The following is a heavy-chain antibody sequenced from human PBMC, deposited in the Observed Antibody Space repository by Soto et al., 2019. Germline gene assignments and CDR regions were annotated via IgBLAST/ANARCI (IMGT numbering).Heavy chain of an antibody. V-gene: IGHV3-30*03. D-gene: IGHD2-2*01. CDR3: ARKRWRKNWTTTKCYVLQL. Sequence: VESGGGVIQPGGSVKLSCAASGFSLSDYGMHWVRQAPGKGLEWVAVISYDGSHKDHADSVKGRFTVSRDNARDTLYLEMNSLRPEDTAVYFCARKRWRKNWTTTKCYVLQLWGQGTLVTVSS. J-gene: IGHJ1*01. CDR1: GFSLSDYG. CDR2: ISYDGSHK.